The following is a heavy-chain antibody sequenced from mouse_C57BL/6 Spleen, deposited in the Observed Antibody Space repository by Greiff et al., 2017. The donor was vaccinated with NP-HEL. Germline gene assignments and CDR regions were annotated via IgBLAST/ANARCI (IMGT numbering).Heavy chain of an antibody. CDR1: GFTFSDYG. CDR3: ARWDVRAMDY. Sequence: EVKLVESGGGLVKPGGSLKLSCAASGFTFSDYGMHWVRQAPEKGLEWVAYISSGSSSIYYADTVKGRFTISRDNAKNTLFLQMTSLRSEDTAMYYCARWDVRAMDYWGQGTSVTVSS. D-gene: IGHD4-1*01. CDR2: ISSGSSSI. V-gene: IGHV5-17*01. J-gene: IGHJ4*01.